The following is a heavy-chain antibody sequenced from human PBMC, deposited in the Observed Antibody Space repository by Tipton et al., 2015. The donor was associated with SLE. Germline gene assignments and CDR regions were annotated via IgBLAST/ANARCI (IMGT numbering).Heavy chain of an antibody. Sequence: LRLSCTVSGGSISSGSYYWSWIRQPAGKGLEWIGYIYTSGSTNYNPSLKSRVTISVDTSKNQFSLKLSSVTAADTAVYYCARAWTTVVNLDYWGQGTLVTVSS. CDR3: ARAWTTVVNLDY. D-gene: IGHD4-23*01. J-gene: IGHJ4*02. CDR1: GGSISSGSYY. CDR2: IYTSGST. V-gene: IGHV4-61*09.